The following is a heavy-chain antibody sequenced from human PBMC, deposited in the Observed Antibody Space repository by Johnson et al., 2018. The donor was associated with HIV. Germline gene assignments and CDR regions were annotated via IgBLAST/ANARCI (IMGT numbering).Heavy chain of an antibody. D-gene: IGHD6-13*01. CDR3: AKDPIKRQLVRDDAFDI. Sequence: QVQLVESGGGVVQPGRSLRLSCAASGFTFSNYGMHWVRQAPGKGLEWVAVIWYDGSNKYYADSVKGRFTISRYNSKNTLYLQMNSLRAEDTAVYYCAKDPIKRQLVRDDAFDIWGQGTMVTVSS. CDR1: GFTFSNYG. CDR2: IWYDGSNK. V-gene: IGHV3-33*06. J-gene: IGHJ3*02.